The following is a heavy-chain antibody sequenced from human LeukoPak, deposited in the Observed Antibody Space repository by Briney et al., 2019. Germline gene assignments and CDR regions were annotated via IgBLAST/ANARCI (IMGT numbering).Heavy chain of an antibody. Sequence: SQTLSLTCAISGDSVSSNSATWTWIRQSPSRGLEWLGRTYYRSKWYNDYAVSVKSRIVINPDTSKNQFSLQLNSVTPEDTAVYYCARGSSSNSWYFDYWGQGTLVTVSS. CDR2: TYYRSKWYN. J-gene: IGHJ4*02. V-gene: IGHV6-1*01. CDR3: ARGSSSNSWYFDY. CDR1: GDSVSSNSAT. D-gene: IGHD6-13*01.